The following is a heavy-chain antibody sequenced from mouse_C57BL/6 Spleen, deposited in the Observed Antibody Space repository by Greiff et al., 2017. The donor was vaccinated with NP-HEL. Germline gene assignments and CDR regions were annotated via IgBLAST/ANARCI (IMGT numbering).Heavy chain of an antibody. CDR1: GYTFTSYT. CDR2: INPSSGYT. CDR3: ARRITTVVATSDAMDY. V-gene: IGHV1-4*01. D-gene: IGHD1-1*01. J-gene: IGHJ4*01. Sequence: VKLMESGAELARPGASVKMSCKASGYTFTSYTMHWVKQRPGQGLEWIGYINPSSGYTKYNQKFKDKATLTADKSSSTAYMQLSSLTSEDSAVYYCARRITTVVATSDAMDYWGQGTSVTVSS.